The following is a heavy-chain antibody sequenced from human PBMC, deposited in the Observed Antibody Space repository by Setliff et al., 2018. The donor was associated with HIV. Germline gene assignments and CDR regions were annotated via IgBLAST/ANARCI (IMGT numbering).Heavy chain of an antibody. J-gene: IGHJ5*02. CDR1: GDTFSSYA. V-gene: IGHV1-69*05. D-gene: IGHD2-2*01. CDR3: ARDFGGYCSSMSCPGLFDP. Sequence: SVKVSCKASGDTFSSYAISWVRQAPGQGLEWMGGIILISGTVNYAQKFWGRVTITTHESTSTAYMELSSLRSEDTAVYYCARDFGGYCSSMSCPGLFDPWGQGTLVTVSS. CDR2: IILISGTV.